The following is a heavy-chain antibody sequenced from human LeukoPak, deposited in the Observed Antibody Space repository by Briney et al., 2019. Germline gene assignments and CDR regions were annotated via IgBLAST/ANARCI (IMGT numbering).Heavy chain of an antibody. J-gene: IGHJ6*02. V-gene: IGHV4-59*01. CDR3: ARVGVGATRQRYYYYYGMDV. D-gene: IGHD1-26*01. Sequence: SETLSLTCTVSGGSISSYDWSWIRQPPGKGLEWIGYIYYSGSTNYNPSLKSRVTISVDTSKTQFSLKLSSVTAADTAVYYCARVGVGATRQRYYYYYGMDVWGQGTTVTVSS. CDR2: IYYSGST. CDR1: GGSISSYD.